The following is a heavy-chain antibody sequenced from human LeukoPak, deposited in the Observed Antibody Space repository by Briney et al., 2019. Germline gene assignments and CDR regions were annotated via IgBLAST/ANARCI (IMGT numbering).Heavy chain of an antibody. V-gene: IGHV1-46*01. Sequence: ASVKVSCKASGYTFTSNYINWVRQAPGQGLEWMGMIYPRDGSTSYAQKFQGRVTVTRDTSTSTVHMELSGLRSEDTAVYYCARDQEGFDYWGQGTLVTAS. J-gene: IGHJ4*02. CDR3: ARDQEGFDY. CDR2: IYPRDGST. CDR1: GYTFTSNY.